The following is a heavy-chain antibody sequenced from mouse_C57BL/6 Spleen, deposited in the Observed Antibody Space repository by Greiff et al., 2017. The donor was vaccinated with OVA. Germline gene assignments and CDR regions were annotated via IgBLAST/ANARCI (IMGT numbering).Heavy chain of an antibody. CDR2: IDPSDSET. V-gene: IGHV1-52*01. CDR1: GYTFTSYW. CDR3: ARGYYGRDWYFDV. D-gene: IGHD1-1*01. Sequence: QVQLQQPGAELVRPGSSVKLSCKASGYTFTSYWMHWVKQRPIQGLEWIGNIDPSDSETHYNQKFKDKATLTVDKSSSTAYMQLSSLTSEDSAVYYCARGYYGRDWYFDVWGTGTTVTVSS. J-gene: IGHJ1*03.